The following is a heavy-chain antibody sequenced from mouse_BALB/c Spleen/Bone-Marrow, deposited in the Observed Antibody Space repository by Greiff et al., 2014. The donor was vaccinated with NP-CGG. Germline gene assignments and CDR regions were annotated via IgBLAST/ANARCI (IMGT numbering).Heavy chain of an antibody. CDR2: IYPGSGST. D-gene: IGHD3-1*01. Sequence: QVQLKESGAELVKPGTLVKLSCKASGFNFTSYWINWGKLRPGKGLEWVGDIYPGSGSTNYNEKFKSKATLTVDTSSSTAYMQLSSLASEDSALYYCARFSQLGLLAYWGQGTLVTVSA. V-gene: IGHV1-55*01. CDR3: ARFSQLGLLAY. J-gene: IGHJ3*01. CDR1: GFNFTSYW.